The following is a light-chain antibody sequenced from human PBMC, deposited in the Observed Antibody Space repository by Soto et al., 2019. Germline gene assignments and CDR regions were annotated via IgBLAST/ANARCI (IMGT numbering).Light chain of an antibody. CDR2: KAS. V-gene: IGKV1-5*03. Sequence: DIQMTQSPSTLSASVGDRVTITCRASQSITDWLDWYQQKPGKAPKLLIYKASNLHSGDPSRFSGSGSGTEFTLTISNLQPDDFATYYCQQYSSYRNSFGQGTKVEIK. CDR3: QQYSSYRNS. J-gene: IGKJ2*03. CDR1: QSITDW.